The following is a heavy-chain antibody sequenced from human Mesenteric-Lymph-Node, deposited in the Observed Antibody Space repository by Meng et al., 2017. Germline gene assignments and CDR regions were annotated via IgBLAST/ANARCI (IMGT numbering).Heavy chain of an antibody. J-gene: IGHJ2*01. Sequence: GESLKISCAASGFTFSSYARRGVRQAPGKGLEWVSAISGSGGSTYYADSVKGRFTISRDNSKNTPYLQMNSLRAEDTAVYYCAKAGEGGSYDYVWGSYRYTGHWYFDLWGRGTLVTVSS. CDR1: GFTFSSYA. CDR2: ISGSGGST. CDR3: AKAGEGGSYDYVWGSYRYTGHWYFDL. V-gene: IGHV3-23*01. D-gene: IGHD3-16*02.